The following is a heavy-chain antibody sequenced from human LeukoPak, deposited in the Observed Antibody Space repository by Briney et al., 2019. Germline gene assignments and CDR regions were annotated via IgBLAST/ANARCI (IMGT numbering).Heavy chain of an antibody. J-gene: IGHJ4*02. Sequence: GGSLRLSCAASGFTFSSYWMSWVRQAPGQGLEWVANIKEDGSEKYYMDSVKGRFTISRDNSKNTLYLQMNSLRAEDTAVYYCAKAITIFGVVIDNWGQGTLVTVSS. CDR2: IKEDGSEK. D-gene: IGHD3-3*01. CDR1: GFTFSSYW. CDR3: AKAITIFGVVIDN. V-gene: IGHV3-7*03.